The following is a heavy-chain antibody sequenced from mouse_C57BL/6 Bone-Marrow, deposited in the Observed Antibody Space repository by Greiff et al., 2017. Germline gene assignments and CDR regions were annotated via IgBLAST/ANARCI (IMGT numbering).Heavy chain of an antibody. CDR1: GYTFTSYW. Sequence: VQLQQPGAELVMPGASVKLSCKASGYTFTSYWMHWVKQRPGQGLEWIGEIDPSDSYTNYNQKFKGKSTLTVDKSSSTAYMQLSSLTSEDSAVYYCARESIYDGYYLFAYWGQGTLVTVSA. V-gene: IGHV1-69*01. J-gene: IGHJ3*01. D-gene: IGHD2-3*01. CDR2: IDPSDSYT. CDR3: ARESIYDGYYLFAY.